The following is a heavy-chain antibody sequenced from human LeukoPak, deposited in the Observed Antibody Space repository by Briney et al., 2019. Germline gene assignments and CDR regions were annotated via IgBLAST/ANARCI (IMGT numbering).Heavy chain of an antibody. V-gene: IGHV3-23*01. CDR1: GFTFSSYA. D-gene: IGHD2-2*01. CDR3: AKDPRPNTLVVVPAAIED. CDR2: ISGSGGST. J-gene: IGHJ4*02. Sequence: GGSLRLSCAASGFTFSSYAMSWVRQAPGKGLEWVSAISGSGGSTYYADSVKGRFTISRDNSKNTLYLQMNSLRAEDTAVYYCAKDPRPNTLVVVPAAIEDWGQGTLVTVSS.